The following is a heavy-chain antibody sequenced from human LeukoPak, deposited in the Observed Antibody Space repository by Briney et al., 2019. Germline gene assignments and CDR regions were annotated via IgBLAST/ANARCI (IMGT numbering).Heavy chain of an antibody. CDR3: ATITAAGG. D-gene: IGHD6-13*01. CDR1: GGTFSSYA. CDR2: INPNSGGT. Sequence: ASVKVSCKAFGGTFSSYAISWVRQAPGQGLEWMGWINPNSGGTNYAQKFQGRVTMTRDTSISTAYMELSRLTSDDTAVYYCATITAAGGWGQGTLVTVSS. V-gene: IGHV1-2*02. J-gene: IGHJ4*02.